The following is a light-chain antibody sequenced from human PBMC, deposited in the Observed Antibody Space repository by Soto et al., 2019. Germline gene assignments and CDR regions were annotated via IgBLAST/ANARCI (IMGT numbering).Light chain of an antibody. Sequence: PGQAIAICCTGTSSDVGGYNYVSWYQQHPGKAPKLMIYAVTDRPSGVSSRFSGSKSGNTASLTISGLQAEDEADYYCSSYTSSSTLFGTGTKVTVL. CDR1: SSDVGGYNY. J-gene: IGLJ1*01. CDR2: AVT. CDR3: SSYTSSSTL. V-gene: IGLV2-14*01.